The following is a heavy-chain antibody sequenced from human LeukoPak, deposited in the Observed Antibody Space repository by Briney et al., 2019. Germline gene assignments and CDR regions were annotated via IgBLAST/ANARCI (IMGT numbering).Heavy chain of an antibody. V-gene: IGHV3-21*01. J-gene: IGHJ4*02. CDR2: VSSSSNYI. D-gene: IGHD2-2*01. CDR1: GFTFSSYS. CDR3: ARGRGDCTSTSCYADS. Sequence: GGSLRLSCAASGFTFSSYSMNWVRQAPGKGLEWVSSVSSSSNYIYYADSVKGRFTISRDNAKNSLYLQMDSLRGEDAAVYYCARGRGDCTSTSCYADSWGQGTLVTVSS.